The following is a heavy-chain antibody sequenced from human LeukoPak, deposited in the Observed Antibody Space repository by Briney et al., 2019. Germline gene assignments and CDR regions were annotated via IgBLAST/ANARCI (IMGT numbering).Heavy chain of an antibody. V-gene: IGHV1-24*01. CDR1: GYTLTELS. J-gene: IGHJ5*02. Sequence: ASVTVSCKVSGYTLTELSMHWVRQAPGKGLEWMGGFDPEDGETIYAQKFQGRVTMTEDTSTDTAYMELSSLRSEDTAVYYCATVYYYGSGVTISRVYNWFDPWGQGTLVTVSS. CDR3: ATVYYYGSGVTISRVYNWFDP. D-gene: IGHD3-10*01. CDR2: FDPEDGET.